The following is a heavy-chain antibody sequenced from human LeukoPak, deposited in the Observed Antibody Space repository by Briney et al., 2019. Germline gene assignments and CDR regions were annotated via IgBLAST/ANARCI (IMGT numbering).Heavy chain of an antibody. CDR3: TRGIGYTYGWSD. J-gene: IGHJ4*02. CDR2: IRRIPSGGTT. D-gene: IGHD5-18*01. V-gene: IGHV3-49*03. CDR1: GFTFTDYA. Sequence: PGRSLRLSCVTSGFTFTDYAISWFRQAPGKGLEWVGFIRRIPSGGTTDYAASVKGRFTISRDNSKSIAYLQMNSLESEDTAMYYCTRGIGYTYGWSDWGQGTPVTVSS.